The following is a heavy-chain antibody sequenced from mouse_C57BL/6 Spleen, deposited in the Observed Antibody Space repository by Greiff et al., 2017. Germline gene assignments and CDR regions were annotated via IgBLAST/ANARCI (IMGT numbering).Heavy chain of an antibody. CDR1: GYAFSSYW. D-gene: IGHD2-4*01. CDR2: IYPGDGDT. CDR3: ARTGGYDYDGYYAMDY. J-gene: IGHJ4*01. V-gene: IGHV1-80*01. Sequence: VQLQQSGAELVKPGASVKISCKASGYAFSSYWMNWVKQRPGKGLEWIGQIYPGDGDTNYNGKFKGKATLTADKYSSTAYMQLSSRTSEDSAVYFCARTGGYDYDGYYAMDYWGQGTSVTVSS.